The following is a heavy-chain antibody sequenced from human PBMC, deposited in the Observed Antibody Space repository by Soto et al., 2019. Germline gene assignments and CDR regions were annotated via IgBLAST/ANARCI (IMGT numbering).Heavy chain of an antibody. V-gene: IGHV3-9*01. D-gene: IGHD2-15*01. CDR1: GFTFDDYA. Sequence: EVQLVESGGGLVQPGRYLRLSCAASGFTFDDYAMHWVRQAPGKGLEWVSGISWNSGSIGYADSVKGRFTISRENAKNSLYLQLNSLRAEATALYYCAKEASSSAFDYWGQGTLVTVSS. J-gene: IGHJ4*02. CDR3: AKEASSSAFDY. CDR2: ISWNSGSI.